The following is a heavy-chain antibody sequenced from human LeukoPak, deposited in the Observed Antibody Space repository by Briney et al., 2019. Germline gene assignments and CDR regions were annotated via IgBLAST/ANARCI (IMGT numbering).Heavy chain of an antibody. CDR2: ISNDGINI. J-gene: IGHJ6*02. CDR3: ARDRLQGYYYGMDV. D-gene: IGHD2-15*01. V-gene: IGHV3-30*03. Sequence: GGSLRLSCAASGFTFSNNGMHRVRQAPGKGLEWLPVISNDGINIYYGDPVKGRFTISRDNPKNTLYLEMNSLKPEDTAVYYCARDRLQGYYYGMDVWGQGTTVTVSS. CDR1: GFTFSNNG.